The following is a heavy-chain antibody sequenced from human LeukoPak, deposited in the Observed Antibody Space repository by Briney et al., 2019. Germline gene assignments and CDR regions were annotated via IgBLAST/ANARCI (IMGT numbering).Heavy chain of an antibody. V-gene: IGHV3-30*18. CDR1: GFTFSSYG. CDR2: ISHDGSNS. CDR3: AKTHYYDSSGVPGDY. Sequence: PGGSLRLSCAASGFTFSSYGMHWVRQAPGKGLEWVAVISHDGSNSYYADSVKGRFTISRDNSKNTLYLQMNSLRAEDTGVYYCAKTHYYDSSGVPGDYWGQGTLVTVSA. J-gene: IGHJ4*02. D-gene: IGHD3-22*01.